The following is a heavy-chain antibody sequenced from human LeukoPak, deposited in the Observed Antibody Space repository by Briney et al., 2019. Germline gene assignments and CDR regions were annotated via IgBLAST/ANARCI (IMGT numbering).Heavy chain of an antibody. D-gene: IGHD6-13*01. CDR1: GYTFTSYA. V-gene: IGHV1-3*01. CDR3: AYSSSWYSPIDY. J-gene: IGHJ4*02. CDR2: INAGNGNT. Sequence: ASVKVSCKASGYTFTSYAMHWVRQAPGQRLEWMGWINAGNGNTKYSQKFQGRVTITRDTSASTAYMELSSLRSEDTAVYYCAYSSSWYSPIDYWGQGTLVTVSS.